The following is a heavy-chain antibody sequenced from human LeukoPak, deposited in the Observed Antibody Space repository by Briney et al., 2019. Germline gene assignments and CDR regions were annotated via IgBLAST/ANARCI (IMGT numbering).Heavy chain of an antibody. Sequence: SETLSLTCTVSGGSITTSYWSWIRQPPGKGPEWIGYIYYTGSANYNPSLRSRVTISVDPSQNQFFLKLNSVTAADTAVYYCAREGVAGTPWWYFDLWGRGTLVTVSS. CDR3: AREGVAGTPWWYFDL. J-gene: IGHJ2*01. CDR1: GGSITTSY. D-gene: IGHD6-19*01. CDR2: IYYTGSA. V-gene: IGHV4-59*01.